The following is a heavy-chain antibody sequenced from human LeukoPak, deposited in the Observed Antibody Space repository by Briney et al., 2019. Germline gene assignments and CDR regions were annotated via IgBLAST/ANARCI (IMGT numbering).Heavy chain of an antibody. CDR2: IYGNDDK. J-gene: IGHJ4*02. CDR1: GFSLTTGGVA. D-gene: IGHD5-24*01. CDR3: AHRQMSTFDY. V-gene: IGHV2-5*01. Sequence: SGPTLVNPTQTLTLTCTFSGFSLTTGGVAVAWIRQPPVKALEWLAVIYGNDDKRYSPSLMSRLSITKDTSKNQVVLTMTNMDPADTATYFCAHRQMSTFDYWGQGTPVTVSS.